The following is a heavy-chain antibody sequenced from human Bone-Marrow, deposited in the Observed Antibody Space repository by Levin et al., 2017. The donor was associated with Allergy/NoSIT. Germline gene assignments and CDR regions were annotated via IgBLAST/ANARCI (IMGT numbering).Heavy chain of an antibody. CDR2: ISAAGGTT. J-gene: IGHJ4*02. CDR3: AREGSTNKYCFDY. CDR1: GFTFNRHG. D-gene: IGHD2/OR15-2a*01. V-gene: IGHV3-30*03. Sequence: LSLTCAGSGFTFNRHGMHWIRQAPGKGLQWVAVISAAGGTTYYEDSVKGRFTISRDNSKNTVSLQMNSLRGEDTAVYYCAREGSTNKYCFDYWGRGTLVTVSS.